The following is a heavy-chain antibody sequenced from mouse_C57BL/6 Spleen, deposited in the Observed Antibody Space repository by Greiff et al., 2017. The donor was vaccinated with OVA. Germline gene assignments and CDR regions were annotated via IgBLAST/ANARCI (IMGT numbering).Heavy chain of an antibody. CDR1: GYAFSSYW. Sequence: QVQLKESGAELVKPGASVKISCKASGYAFSSYWMNWVKQRPGKGLEWIGQIYPGVGDTNYNGKFKGKATLTADKSSSTAYMQLSSLTSEDSAVYFCARSGDMDYFDYWGQGTTLTVSS. CDR2: IYPGVGDT. CDR3: ARSGDMDYFDY. D-gene: IGHD1-1*02. V-gene: IGHV1-80*01. J-gene: IGHJ2*01.